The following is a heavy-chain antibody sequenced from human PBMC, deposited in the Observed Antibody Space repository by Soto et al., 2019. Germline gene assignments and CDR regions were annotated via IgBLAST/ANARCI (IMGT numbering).Heavy chain of an antibody. V-gene: IGHV3-30-3*01. CDR3: ARDGPVMRAARPRTYYGMDV. D-gene: IGHD6-6*01. CDR2: ISYDGSNK. J-gene: IGHJ6*02. CDR1: GFTFSSYA. Sequence: QVQLVESGGGVVQPGRSLRLSCAASGFTFSSYAMHWVRQAPGKGLEWVAVISYDGSNKYYADSVKGRFTISRDNSKNTQYRQMNSLRAEDTAVYYCARDGPVMRAARPRTYYGMDVWGQGTTVTVS.